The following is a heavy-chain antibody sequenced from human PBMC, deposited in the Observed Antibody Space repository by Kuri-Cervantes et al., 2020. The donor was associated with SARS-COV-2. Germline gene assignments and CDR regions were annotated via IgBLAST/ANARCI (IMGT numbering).Heavy chain of an antibody. Sequence: SVKVSCKASGGTFSSYAISWVRQAPGQGLEWMGGIIPIFGTANYAQKFQGRVTMTEDTSTDTAYMELSSLRSEDTAVYYCATTFAFLTGATHDYWGQGTLVTVSS. D-gene: IGHD1-26*01. V-gene: IGHV1-69*06. J-gene: IGHJ4*02. CDR1: GGTFSSYA. CDR3: ATTFAFLTGATHDY. CDR2: IIPIFGTA.